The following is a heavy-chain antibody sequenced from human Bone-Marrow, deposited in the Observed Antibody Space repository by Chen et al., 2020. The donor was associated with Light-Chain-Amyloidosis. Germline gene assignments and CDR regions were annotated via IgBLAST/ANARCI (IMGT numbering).Heavy chain of an antibody. D-gene: IGHD6-19*01. CDR1: GGSITSGGYY. CDR2: IYYSGRT. V-gene: IGHV4-31*03. CDR3: AIVGPVAGRIDY. Sequence: QVQLQESGPGLVKPSQTLSLTCSVSGGSITSGGYYWTWIRQHPGKGLEWIGYIYYSGRTNYNPSLKSRITISVDTSKNQFSLNLVSVTAADTAVYYCAIVGPVAGRIDYWGQGTLVTVSS. J-gene: IGHJ4*02.